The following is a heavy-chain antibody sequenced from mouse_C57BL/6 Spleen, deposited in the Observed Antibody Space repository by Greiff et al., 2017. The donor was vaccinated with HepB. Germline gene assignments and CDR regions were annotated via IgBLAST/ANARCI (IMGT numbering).Heavy chain of an antibody. D-gene: IGHD4-1*01. V-gene: IGHV1-52*01. J-gene: IGHJ4*01. CDR1: GYTFTSYW. CDR2: IDPSDSET. Sequence: VQLQQPGAELVRPGSSVKLSCKASGYTFTSYWMHWVKQRPIQGLEWIGNIDPSDSETYYNQKFKDKATLTVDKSSSTAYMQLSSLTSEDSAVYYCARELTGAMDYWGQGTSVTVSS. CDR3: ARELTGAMDY.